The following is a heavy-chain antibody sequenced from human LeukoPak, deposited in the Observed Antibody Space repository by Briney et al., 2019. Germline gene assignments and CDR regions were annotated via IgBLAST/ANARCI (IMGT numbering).Heavy chain of an antibody. CDR2: ISAYNGNI. V-gene: IGHV1-18*04. D-gene: IGHD5-24*01. CDR3: ARDPDSRRWSQLQVRTNGGTRFDS. CDR1: GYTFTGYY. Sequence: PAASVKVSCKASGYTFTGYYMHWVRQAPGQGLEWMGWISAYNGNINFAQKFQGRVTLTTDRSSSTAYMELRSLTSNDTAVYYCARDPDSRRWSQLQVRTNGGTRFDSWGQGTLVIVSS. J-gene: IGHJ5*01.